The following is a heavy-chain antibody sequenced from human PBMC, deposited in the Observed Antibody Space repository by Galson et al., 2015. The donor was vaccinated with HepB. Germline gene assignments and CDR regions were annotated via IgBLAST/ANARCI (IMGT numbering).Heavy chain of an antibody. CDR3: TRSCDYSSACY. D-gene: IGHD4-11*01. J-gene: IGHJ4*02. V-gene: IGHV4-39*01. CDR2: VYYGGTT. Sequence: SETLSLTCTVSGGSISSLIYYWVWIRQSPGKGLDWIGSVYYGGTTYYNPSLERRVTMSVDTSKNQLSLRLSSVTAADTGVYYCTRSCDYSSACYWGQGTLVTVSS. CDR1: GGSISSLIYY.